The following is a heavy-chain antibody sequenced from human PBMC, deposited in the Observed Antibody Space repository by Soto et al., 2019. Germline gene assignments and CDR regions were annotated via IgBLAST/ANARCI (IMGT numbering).Heavy chain of an antibody. V-gene: IGHV3-64*02. Sequence: GGSLRLSCAASGFTFSSYAMHWVRQAPGKGLEYVSAISSNGGSTYYADSVKGRFTISRDNSKNTLYLQMGSLRAEDMAVYYCARANKNSGSLQGRYYFDYWGQGTLVTVSS. CDR2: ISSNGGST. J-gene: IGHJ4*02. CDR3: ARANKNSGSLQGRYYFDY. D-gene: IGHD1-26*01. CDR1: GFTFSSYA.